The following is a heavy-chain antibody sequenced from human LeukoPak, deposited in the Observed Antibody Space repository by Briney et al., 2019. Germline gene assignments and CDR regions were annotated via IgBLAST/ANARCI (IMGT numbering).Heavy chain of an antibody. CDR2: ISWNSGSI. D-gene: IGHD5-24*01. V-gene: IGHV3-9*01. J-gene: IGHJ3*02. CDR3: AKLPVVEMATIGDAFDI. Sequence: GGSLRLSCAASGFTFDGYAMHWVRQAPGKGLEWVSGISWNSGSIGYADSVKGRFTISRDNAKNSLYLQMNSLRAEDTALYYCAKLPVVEMATIGDAFDIWGQGTMVTVSS. CDR1: GFTFDGYA.